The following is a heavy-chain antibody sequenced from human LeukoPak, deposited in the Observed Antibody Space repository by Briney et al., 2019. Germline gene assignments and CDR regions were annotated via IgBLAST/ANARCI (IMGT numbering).Heavy chain of an antibody. V-gene: IGHV1-69*05. J-gene: IGHJ3*02. CDR3: ARRSGGSYYEALDAFDI. CDR1: GGTFSSHA. D-gene: IGHD1-26*01. Sequence: SVKVSCKASGGTFSSHAITWVRQAPGQGLEWMGGIIPILGSANNAQKLQGRVTMTTDTSTSTAYMELRSLRSDDTAVYYCARRSGGSYYEALDAFDIWGQGTMVTVSS. CDR2: IIPILGSA.